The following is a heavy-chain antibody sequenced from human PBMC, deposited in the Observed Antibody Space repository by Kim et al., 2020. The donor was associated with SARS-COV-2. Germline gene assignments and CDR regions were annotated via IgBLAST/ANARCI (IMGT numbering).Heavy chain of an antibody. V-gene: IGHV4-39*01. CDR3: ARHSEAVAGLNWFDP. Sequence: SETLSLTCTVSGGSISSSSYYWGWIRQPPGKGLEWIGSIYYSGSTYYNPSLKSRVTISVDTSKNQFSLKLSSVTAADTAVYYCARHSEAVAGLNWFDPWGQGTLVTVSS. J-gene: IGHJ5*02. CDR1: GGSISSSSYY. CDR2: IYYSGST. D-gene: IGHD6-19*01.